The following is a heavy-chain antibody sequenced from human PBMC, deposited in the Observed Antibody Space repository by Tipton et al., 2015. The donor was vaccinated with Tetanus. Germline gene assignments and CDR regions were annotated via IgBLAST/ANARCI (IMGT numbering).Heavy chain of an antibody. D-gene: IGHD1-26*01. J-gene: IGHJ6*02. CDR3: ARDFRERSGTYFSYYYTMDV. CDR2: IYSSGST. V-gene: IGHV4-4*07. CDR1: GGSLSTFY. Sequence: TLSLTCTVSGGSLSTFYWNWIRQPAGKGLEWIGRIYSSGSTNYNPSLKSRVTMSIDTSKNQSPLELTSVTATDTAVYYCARDFRERSGTYFSYYYTMDVWGQGTTVTVSS.